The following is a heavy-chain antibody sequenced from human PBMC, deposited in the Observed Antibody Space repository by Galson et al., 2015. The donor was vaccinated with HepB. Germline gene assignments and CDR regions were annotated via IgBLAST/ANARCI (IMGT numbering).Heavy chain of an antibody. CDR3: AKHGRYSSSSHSHFDS. D-gene: IGHD6-6*01. CDR1: GFTFSTYA. Sequence: SLRLSCAASGFTFSTYAMSWVRQAPGKGLEWVSAIGFSGGSVYYADSVKGRFTISRDNSKNTVYLEMIGLRDEDTAVYYCAKHGRYSSSSHSHFDSWGQGTLVTVSS. V-gene: IGHV3-23*01. CDR2: IGFSGGSV. J-gene: IGHJ4*02.